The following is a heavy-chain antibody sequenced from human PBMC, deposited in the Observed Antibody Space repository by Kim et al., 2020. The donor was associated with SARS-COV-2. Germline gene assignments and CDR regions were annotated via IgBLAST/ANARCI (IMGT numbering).Heavy chain of an antibody. D-gene: IGHD6-13*01. CDR2: IYYSGST. J-gene: IGHJ3*02. V-gene: IGHV4-31*03. Sequence: SETLSLTCTVSGGSISSGGYYWSWIRQHPGKGLEWIGYIYYSGSTYYNPSLKSRVTISVDTSKNQFSLKLSSVPAADAAVYYCARARKQQGVIDAFDIWGQGTMVTVSS. CDR1: GGSISSGGYY. CDR3: ARARKQQGVIDAFDI.